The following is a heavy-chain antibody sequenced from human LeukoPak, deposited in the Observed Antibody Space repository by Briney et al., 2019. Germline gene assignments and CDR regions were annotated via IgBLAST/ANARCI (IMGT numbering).Heavy chain of an antibody. CDR3: ARVVRGAVTSNWFDP. Sequence: SETLTLTCTVSGGSIKDYYWAWIRQAPGEGLEWIGYISNSGTTDYNPSLKSRVTMSVDTSKNEFSLKLTSVTAADTAIYYCARVVRGAVTSNWFDPWGPGTLVTVSS. CDR1: GGSIKDYY. J-gene: IGHJ5*02. D-gene: IGHD4-17*01. V-gene: IGHV4-59*01. CDR2: ISNSGTT.